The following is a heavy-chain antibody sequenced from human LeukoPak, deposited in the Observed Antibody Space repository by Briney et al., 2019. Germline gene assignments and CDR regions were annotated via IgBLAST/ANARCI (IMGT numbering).Heavy chain of an antibody. J-gene: IGHJ6*04. D-gene: IGHD3-16*01. CDR2: INHSGST. CDR1: GGSFSGYY. V-gene: IGHV4-34*01. CDR3: AGLNVGAGFGMDV. Sequence: SETLSLTCAVYGGSFSGYYWSWIRQPPGKGLGWIGEINHSGSTNYNPSLKSRVTITVDTSKNQFSRKLSSGTAADTAVYYCAGLNVGAGFGMDVWGKGTTVTVS.